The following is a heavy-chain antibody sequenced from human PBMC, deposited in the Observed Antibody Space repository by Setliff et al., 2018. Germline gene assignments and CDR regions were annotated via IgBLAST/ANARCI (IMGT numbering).Heavy chain of an antibody. CDR3: ARGGYSYGLGGFPLDY. V-gene: IGHV4-61*02. CDR2: IYTSGST. Sequence: PSETLSLTCTVSGGSISSSSYYWSWIRQPAGKGLEWIGRIYTSGSTNYNPSLKSRVTISVDTSKNQFSLKLSSVTAADTAVYYCARGGYSYGLGGFPLDYWGQGTLVTVSS. J-gene: IGHJ4*02. CDR1: GGSISSSSYY. D-gene: IGHD5-18*01.